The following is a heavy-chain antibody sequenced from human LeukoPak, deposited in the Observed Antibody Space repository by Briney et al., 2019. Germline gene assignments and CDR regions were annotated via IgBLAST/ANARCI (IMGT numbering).Heavy chain of an antibody. Sequence: PSETLSLTCTVSGGSISSGGYYWSWIRQPPGTGLEWIGEINHSGSTNYNPSLKSRVTISVDTSKNQFSLKLSSVTAADTAVYYCARATRWAVAGPGIKPGGRFYFDYWGQGTLVTVSS. D-gene: IGHD6-19*01. CDR1: GGSISSGGYY. CDR2: INHSGST. J-gene: IGHJ4*02. V-gene: IGHV4-39*07. CDR3: ARATRWAVAGPGIKPGGRFYFDY.